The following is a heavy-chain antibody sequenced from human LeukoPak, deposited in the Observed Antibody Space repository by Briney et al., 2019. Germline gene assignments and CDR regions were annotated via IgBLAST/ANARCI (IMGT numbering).Heavy chain of an antibody. CDR3: ARQTGSGLFILP. J-gene: IGHJ4*02. Sequence: PSETLSLTCTVSGVSISSSYSYWGWIRQPPGMGLEWIGSIYYTGNTYYNASLKSQVSISIDTSKNQFSLKLTSVPAADTAVYYCARQTGSGLFILPGGQGTLVTVSS. CDR2: IYYTGNT. D-gene: IGHD3/OR15-3a*01. CDR1: GVSISSSYSY. V-gene: IGHV4-39*01.